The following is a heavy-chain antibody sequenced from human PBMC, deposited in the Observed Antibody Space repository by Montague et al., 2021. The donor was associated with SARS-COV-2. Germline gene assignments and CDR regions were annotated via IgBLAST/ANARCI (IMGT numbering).Heavy chain of an antibody. CDR2: IYYSGST. CDR3: ATGFSGYSSSWFDNPLLEVEHAGPEFDY. CDR1: GYSISSSNW. J-gene: IGHJ4*02. Sequence: SETLSLTCAVSGYSISSSNWWGWIRQPPGKGLEWIGYIYYSGSTYYNPSLKSRVTMSVDTSKNQFSLKLSSVTAVDTAVYYCATGFSGYSSSWFDNPLLEVEHAGPEFDYWGQGTLVTVSS. V-gene: IGHV4-28*01. D-gene: IGHD6-13*01.